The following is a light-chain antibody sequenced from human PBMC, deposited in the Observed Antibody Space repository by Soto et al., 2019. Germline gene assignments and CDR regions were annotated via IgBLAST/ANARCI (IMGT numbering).Light chain of an antibody. Sequence: EIVLTQSPGTLPLSPGERATLSCRASQSVSSYFLAWYQQKPGQAPSLLIYSSSTRATGIPDRFSGSGSGTDFTLTISRLEPEDFAVYYCQQYGSSGTFGQGTKVEIK. CDR2: SSS. CDR1: QSVSSYF. J-gene: IGKJ1*01. CDR3: QQYGSSGT. V-gene: IGKV3-20*01.